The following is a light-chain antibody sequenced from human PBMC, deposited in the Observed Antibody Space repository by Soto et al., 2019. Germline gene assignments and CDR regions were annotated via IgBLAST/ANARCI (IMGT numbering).Light chain of an antibody. J-gene: IGKJ2*01. Sequence: ETVMTQSPATLSVPPGERATLSCRASQSISSDLAWYQHKPGQAPRLLIYGASTTATGIPVRFSGSGSGTEFTLTISSLQSEDFAVYYCQQYNYWPRTFGQGTKLEIK. V-gene: IGKV3-15*01. CDR1: QSISSD. CDR2: GAS. CDR3: QQYNYWPRT.